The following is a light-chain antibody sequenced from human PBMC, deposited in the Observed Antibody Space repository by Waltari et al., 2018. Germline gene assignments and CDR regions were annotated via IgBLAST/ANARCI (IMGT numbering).Light chain of an antibody. CDR3: SSYTLTNPVV. CDR1: SNDIVPNDY. CDR2: DVS. Sequence: QSVVTHPASVSGSPGQSFSIPSTGPSNDIVPNDYVSWYQQHPGRAPQLVIYDVSVRPSGVSIRFSGSKSGNTASLTISGLQAEDEALYYCSSYTLTNPVVFGGGTKLTVL. J-gene: IGLJ2*01. V-gene: IGLV2-14*03.